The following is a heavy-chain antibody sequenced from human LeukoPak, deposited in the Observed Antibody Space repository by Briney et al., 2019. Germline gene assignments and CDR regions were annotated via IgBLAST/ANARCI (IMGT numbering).Heavy chain of an antibody. Sequence: SVKVSCKASGGTFSSYAISWVRQAPGQGLEWMGGIIPIFGTANYAQKFQGRVTITADESTSTAYMELSSLRSEDTAVYYCARVPSSYYYGMDVWGQGTTVTVSS. D-gene: IGHD2-2*01. CDR1: GGTFSSYA. CDR2: IIPIFGTA. CDR3: ARVPSSYYYGMDV. V-gene: IGHV1-69*01. J-gene: IGHJ6*02.